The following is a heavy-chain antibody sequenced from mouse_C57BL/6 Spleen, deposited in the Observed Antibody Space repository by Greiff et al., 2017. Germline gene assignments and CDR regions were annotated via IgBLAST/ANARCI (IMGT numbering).Heavy chain of an antibody. Sequence: QVQLQQSGAELVRPGASVTLSCKASGYTFTDYEMHWVKQTPVHGLEWIGAIYPETGGPAYNQKFKGKAILTADKSSSTAYMELRSLTSEDSAVYYCTRYYYGSPYFDYWGQGTTLTVSS. CDR3: TRYYYGSPYFDY. D-gene: IGHD1-1*01. CDR2: IYPETGGP. CDR1: GYTFTDYE. J-gene: IGHJ2*01. V-gene: IGHV1-15*01.